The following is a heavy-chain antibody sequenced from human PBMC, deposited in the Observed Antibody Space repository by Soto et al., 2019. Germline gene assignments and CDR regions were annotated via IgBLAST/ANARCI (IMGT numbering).Heavy chain of an antibody. V-gene: IGHV1-69*01. CDR2: IIPIFGTA. D-gene: IGHD3-9*01. J-gene: IGHJ5*02. CDR3: ARASRIRYFDWLFPQELNWFDP. CDR1: GGTFSSYA. Sequence: SCKASGGTFSSYAISWVRQAPGQGLEWMGGIIPIFGTANYAQKFQGRVTITADESTSTAYMELSSLRSEDTAVYYCARASRIRYFDWLFPQELNWFDPWGQGTLVTVSS.